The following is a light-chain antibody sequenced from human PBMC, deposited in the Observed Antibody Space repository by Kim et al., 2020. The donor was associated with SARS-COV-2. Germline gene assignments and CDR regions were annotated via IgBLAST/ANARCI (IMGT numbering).Light chain of an antibody. CDR3: QQSNDWPLT. Sequence: GSPGERVALSCRASQSVNNNLAWYQQKPGRAPRLLIYDASTRATGVSARFSGSGSETEFTLTISSLQSEDFAVYYCQQSNDWPLTFGGGTKVDIK. CDR1: QSVNNN. J-gene: IGKJ4*01. CDR2: DAS. V-gene: IGKV3-15*01.